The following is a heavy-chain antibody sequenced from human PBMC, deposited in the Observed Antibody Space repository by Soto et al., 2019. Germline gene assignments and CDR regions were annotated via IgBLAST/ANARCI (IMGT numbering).Heavy chain of an antibody. Sequence: SETLSLTCGVSGGSFSGYQWNWIRQSPGQGLEWIGQINHSGTTKYNPSLESRINLSVDTSTRQFSLKMFSVAAADTAIYYCARGWRFDPWGQGTQVTVSS. V-gene: IGHV4-34*01. D-gene: IGHD1-1*01. CDR2: INHSGTT. J-gene: IGHJ5*02. CDR3: ARGWRFDP. CDR1: GGSFSGYQ.